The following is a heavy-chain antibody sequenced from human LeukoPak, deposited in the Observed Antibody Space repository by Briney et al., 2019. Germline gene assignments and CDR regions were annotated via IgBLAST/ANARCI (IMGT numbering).Heavy chain of an antibody. CDR2: ISGDGGTT. CDR3: ARSLPDYFDY. V-gene: IGHV3-43*02. CDR1: GFTFDAYA. Sequence: GGSLRLSCAASGFTFDAYAMHWVRQAPGKGLEWVSLISGDGGTTYSADSVKGRFTISRDNSKNSLYLQMNSLRTEDTALYYCARSLPDYFDYWGQGTLVTVSS. J-gene: IGHJ4*02.